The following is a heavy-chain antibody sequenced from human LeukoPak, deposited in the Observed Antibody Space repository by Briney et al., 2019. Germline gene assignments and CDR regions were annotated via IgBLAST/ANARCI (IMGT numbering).Heavy chain of an antibody. CDR1: GFTFSNHG. Sequence: PGGSLRLSCAASGFTFSNHGMQWVRQAPGKGLEWVAFIRYDGIKQFYADSVKGRCTISRDNSKNTLYLQMNSLRAEDTAVYYCAKGFSTTESALDYWGQGTLLTVSS. J-gene: IGHJ4*02. CDR3: AKGFSTTESALDY. CDR2: IRYDGIKQ. D-gene: IGHD4-11*01. V-gene: IGHV3-30*02.